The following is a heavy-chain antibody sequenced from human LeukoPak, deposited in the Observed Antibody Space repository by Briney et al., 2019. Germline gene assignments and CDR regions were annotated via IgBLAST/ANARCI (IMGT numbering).Heavy chain of an antibody. CDR2: LYYSRNT. D-gene: IGHD2-15*01. V-gene: IGHV4-59*01. CDR3: VRDLWGAGGTQY. Sequence: SETLSLTRTVSGGSIGDYYWSWIRPPAGKGLEWIGYLYYSRNTNYSPSLKSRVTISADTSKTQVYLKLRSVTAADTAVYYCVRDLWGAGGTQYWGQGILVTVSS. CDR1: GGSIGDYY. J-gene: IGHJ4*02.